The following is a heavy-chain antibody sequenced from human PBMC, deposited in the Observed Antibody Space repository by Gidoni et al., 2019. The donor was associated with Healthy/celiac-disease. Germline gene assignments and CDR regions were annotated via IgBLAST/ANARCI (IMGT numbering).Heavy chain of an antibody. CDR2: ISAYNGNT. CDR3: AREGDYYDSSGLEYFQH. J-gene: IGHJ1*01. V-gene: IGHV1-18*01. CDR1: GYTFTSYG. D-gene: IGHD3-22*01. Sequence: QVQLVQSGAEVKKPGASVKVSCKASGYTFTSYGISWVRQAPGQGLEWMGWISAYNGNTNDAQKLQGRVTMTTDTSTSTAYMELRSLRSDDTAVYYCAREGDYYDSSGLEYFQHWGQGTLVTVSS.